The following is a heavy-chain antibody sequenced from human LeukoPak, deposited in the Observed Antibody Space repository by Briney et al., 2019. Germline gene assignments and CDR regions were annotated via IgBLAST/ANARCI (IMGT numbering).Heavy chain of an antibody. CDR2: IYSGGST. V-gene: IGHV3-53*01. D-gene: IGHD3-10*01. J-gene: IGHJ4*02. Sequence: GGSLGLSCAASGFTVSSNYMSWVRQAPGKGLEWVSVIYSGGSTYYADSVKGRFTISRDNSKNTLYLQMNSLRAEDTAVYYCASEYYYGSGSFSEGYRGQGTLVTVSS. CDR3: ASEYYYGSGSFSEGY. CDR1: GFTVSSNY.